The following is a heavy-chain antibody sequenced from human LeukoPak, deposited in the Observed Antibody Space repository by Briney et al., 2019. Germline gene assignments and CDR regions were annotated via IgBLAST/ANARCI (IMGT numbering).Heavy chain of an antibody. CDR1: GFTFSSYE. D-gene: IGHD6-13*01. CDR2: ISYDGSNK. CDR3: SWYLFDY. J-gene: IGHJ4*02. Sequence: GGSLRLSCAASGFTFSSYEMNWVRQAPGKGLEWVAVISYDGSNKYYADSVKGRFTISRDNSKNTLYLQMNSLRAEDTAVYYCSWYLFDYWGQGTLVTVSS. V-gene: IGHV3-30*03.